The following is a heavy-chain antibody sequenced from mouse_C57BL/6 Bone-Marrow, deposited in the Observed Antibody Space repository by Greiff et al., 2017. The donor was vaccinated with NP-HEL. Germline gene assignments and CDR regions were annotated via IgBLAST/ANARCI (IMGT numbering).Heavy chain of an antibody. CDR2: FYPGSGSI. CDR3: ARHEGDYRRGYAMDY. J-gene: IGHJ4*01. V-gene: IGHV1-62-2*01. D-gene: IGHD2-14*01. Sequence: VVKPGASVKLSCKASGYTFTEYTIHWVKQRSGQGLEWIGWFYPGSGSIKYNEKFKDKATLTADKSSSTVYMELSRLTSEDSAVYFCARHEGDYRRGYAMDYWGQGTSVTVSS. CDR1: GYTFTEYT.